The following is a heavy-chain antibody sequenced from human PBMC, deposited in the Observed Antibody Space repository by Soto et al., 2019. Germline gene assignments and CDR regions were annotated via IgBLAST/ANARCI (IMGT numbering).Heavy chain of an antibody. CDR1: GGSFSGYY. V-gene: IGHV4-34*01. J-gene: IGHJ4*02. Sequence: SETLSLTCAVYGGSFSGYYWSWIRQPPGKGLERIGEINHSGSTNYNPSLKSRVTISVDTSKNQFSLKLSSVTAADTAVYYCARGRSLYYGSGSYFLNYWGQGTLVTVSS. D-gene: IGHD3-10*01. CDR2: INHSGST. CDR3: ARGRSLYYGSGSYFLNY.